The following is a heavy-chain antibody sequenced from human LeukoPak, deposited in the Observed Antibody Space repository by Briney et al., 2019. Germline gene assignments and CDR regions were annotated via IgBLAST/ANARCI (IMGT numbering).Heavy chain of an antibody. Sequence: GESLKISCKGSGYSFTSHWIGWVRQMPGKGLEWMGIIYPGDSDTRYSPSFQGQVTISADKSISTAYLQWSILKASDTAMYYCARWAFKSAFDIWGQGTMVTVSS. CDR2: IYPGDSDT. D-gene: IGHD3-16*01. V-gene: IGHV5-51*01. CDR3: ARWAFKSAFDI. CDR1: GYSFTSHW. J-gene: IGHJ3*02.